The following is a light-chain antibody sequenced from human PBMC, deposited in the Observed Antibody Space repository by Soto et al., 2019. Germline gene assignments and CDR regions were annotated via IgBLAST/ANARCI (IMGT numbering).Light chain of an antibody. J-gene: IGKJ5*01. CDR1: QTVSSY. CDR3: QQRSNCPPIT. CDR2: DAS. V-gene: IGKV3-11*01. Sequence: ESVLTHSPATLSLSPGERATLSCSASQTVSSYLAWYQQKPGQAPRLLIYDASNRATGIPARFSGSGSGTDFTLTISSLEPEDFAVYYCQQRSNCPPITFGQGTRLEIK.